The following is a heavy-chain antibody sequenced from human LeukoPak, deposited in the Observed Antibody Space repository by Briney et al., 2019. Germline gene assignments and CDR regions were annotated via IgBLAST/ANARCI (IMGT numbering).Heavy chain of an antibody. V-gene: IGHV3-11*01. CDR2: ISSSGSTI. CDR3: GRDPNGDYVGAFDF. D-gene: IGHD4-17*01. J-gene: IGHJ3*01. Sequence: GVSLRLSCAASGFTFSDYYMSWIRQAPGKGLEWVSYISSSGSTIYYADSVKGRFTISRDNAKNSLYLQMNSLRAEDTAIYYCGRDPNGDYVGAFDFWGLGTLVTVSS. CDR1: GFTFSDYY.